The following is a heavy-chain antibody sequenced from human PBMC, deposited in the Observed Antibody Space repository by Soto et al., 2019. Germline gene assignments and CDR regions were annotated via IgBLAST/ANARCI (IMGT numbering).Heavy chain of an antibody. Sequence: SETLSLTCNVSGVSVSDTSYYWGWIRQPPGKGLEWIGTIYFNGNTFYNLSLKSRLTISVDTSKNQISLRLTSVTAADTAVYYCARQGSYWGQGTLVTVSS. CDR1: GVSVSDTSYY. J-gene: IGHJ4*02. V-gene: IGHV4-39*01. CDR3: ARQGSY. CDR2: IYFNGNT.